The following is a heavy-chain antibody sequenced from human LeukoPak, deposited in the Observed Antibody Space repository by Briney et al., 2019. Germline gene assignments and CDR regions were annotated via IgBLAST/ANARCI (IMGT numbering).Heavy chain of an antibody. J-gene: IGHJ4*02. V-gene: IGHV4-4*02. D-gene: IGHD2-2*01. Sequence: PSETLSLTCAVSGGSISSSNWWSWVRPPPGKGLEWIGEIYHSGSTNYNPSLKSRVTISVDKSKNQFSLKLSSVTAADTAVYYCATTADQLTPLGYWGQGTLVTVPS. CDR2: IYHSGST. CDR1: GGSISSSNW. CDR3: ATTADQLTPLGY.